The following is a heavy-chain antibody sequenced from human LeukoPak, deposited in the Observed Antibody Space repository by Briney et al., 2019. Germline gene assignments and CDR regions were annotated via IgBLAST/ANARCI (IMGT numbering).Heavy chain of an antibody. V-gene: IGHV1-2*02. CDR2: ITPNSGET. Sequence: ASVKVSCKASGYTFTGYHMHWVRQAPGRGLEWMGWITPNSGETTYAQKFQGRVTLTRDTSINTAYMELSRLTSDDTAVYYCARVKGEASWFDPWGQGTLVTVSS. D-gene: IGHD3-16*01. J-gene: IGHJ5*02. CDR1: GYTFTGYH. CDR3: ARVKGEASWFDP.